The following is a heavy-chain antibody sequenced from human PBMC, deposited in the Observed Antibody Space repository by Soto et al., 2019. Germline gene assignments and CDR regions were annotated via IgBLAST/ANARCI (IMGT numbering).Heavy chain of an antibody. CDR3: AKGRDSTGYYSNAFDI. D-gene: IGHD3-22*01. V-gene: IGHV3-23*01. Sequence: EVQLLESGGGLLQPGGSLRLSCAASGFTFRNYAMHWVRQAPGKGLEWVSGVSTSGTNTYYADSVKGRLAISRDKSRNTLYLQMNILRAEDTGVYYCAKGRDSTGYYSNAFDIWGQGTMVIVSS. CDR2: VSTSGTNT. J-gene: IGHJ3*02. CDR1: GFTFRNYA.